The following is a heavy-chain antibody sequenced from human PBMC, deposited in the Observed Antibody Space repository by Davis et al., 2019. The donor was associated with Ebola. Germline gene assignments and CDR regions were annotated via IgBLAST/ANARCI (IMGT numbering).Heavy chain of an antibody. D-gene: IGHD2-2*01. J-gene: IGHJ6*04. V-gene: IGHV3-30*18. Sequence: GESLKISCAASGFSFGAYGMHWVRQAPGKGLEWLAVISYDGSEKYYADSVKGRFTISRDNSRNTLSLQMNSLRPEDSALYYCAKDIVAVSGVLGWGPKKYKYYYYALDVWGKGTTVTVSS. CDR3: AKDIVAVSGVLGWGPKKYKYYYYALDV. CDR2: ISYDGSEK. CDR1: GFSFGAYG.